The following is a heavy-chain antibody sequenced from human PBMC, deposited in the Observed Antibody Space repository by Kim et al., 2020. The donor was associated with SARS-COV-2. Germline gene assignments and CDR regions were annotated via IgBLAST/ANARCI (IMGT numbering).Heavy chain of an antibody. CDR1: GFTFSSYG. CDR3: AKDWYYYGSGIGYYFDF. V-gene: IGHV3-30*18. CDR2: ISYDGSNK. D-gene: IGHD3-10*01. Sequence: GGSLRLSCAASGFTFSSYGMNWVRQAPGKGLEWVAVISYDGSNKYYADSVKGRFTISRYNSKNTLYLQMNSPRAEDTAVYYCAKDWYYYGSGIGYYFDFWGRGTLVTVSS. J-gene: IGHJ4*02.